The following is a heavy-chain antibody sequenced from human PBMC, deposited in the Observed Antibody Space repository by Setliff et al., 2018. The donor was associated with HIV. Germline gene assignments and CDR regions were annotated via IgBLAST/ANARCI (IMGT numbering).Heavy chain of an antibody. Sequence: GSLRLSCAASGFAFSGHQMSWVRQPPGKGLEWIGEINHSGSTNYNPSLKSRVTISVDTSKNQFSLKLSSVTASDTAVYYCARRYRIAARPKWFDPWGQGTLVTVSS. D-gene: IGHD6-6*01. CDR2: INHSGST. J-gene: IGHJ5*02. CDR1: GFAFSGHQ. CDR3: ARRYRIAARPKWFDP. V-gene: IGHV4-34*01.